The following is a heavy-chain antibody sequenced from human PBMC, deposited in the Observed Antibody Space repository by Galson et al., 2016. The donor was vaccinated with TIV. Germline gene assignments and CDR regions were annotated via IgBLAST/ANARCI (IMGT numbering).Heavy chain of an antibody. Sequence: SLRLSCAASGFSFSSYGMHWVRQAPGKGLEWVALISYDGSNDFYADSVKGRFTISKDNSKNTLDLQMNSLRAEDTAVYYCARDESSGLIDSWGQGTLVSVS. V-gene: IGHV3-30*03. CDR2: ISYDGSND. CDR1: GFSFSSYG. CDR3: ARDESSGLIDS. D-gene: IGHD6-19*01. J-gene: IGHJ4*02.